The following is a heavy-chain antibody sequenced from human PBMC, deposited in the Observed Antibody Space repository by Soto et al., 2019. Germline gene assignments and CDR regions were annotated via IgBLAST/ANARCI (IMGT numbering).Heavy chain of an antibody. D-gene: IGHD6-19*01. CDR1: GFSLSTSGMC. CDR3: ARIAEYSSGSGEYYFDY. CDR2: IDWDDDK. Sequence: SRPTLVNPTQTLTLTCTFSGFSLSTSGMCVSWIRQPPGKALEWLALIDWDDDKYYSTSLKTRLTISKDTSKNQVVLTMTNMDPVDTATYYCARIAEYSSGSGEYYFDYWGQGTLVTVSS. V-gene: IGHV2-70*01. J-gene: IGHJ4*02.